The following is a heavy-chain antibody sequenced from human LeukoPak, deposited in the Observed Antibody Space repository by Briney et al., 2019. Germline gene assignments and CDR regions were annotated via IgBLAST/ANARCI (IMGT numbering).Heavy chain of an antibody. Sequence: GGALRLSCAASGFTFSIYWMSWVRQAPGKGLEWVANIKQDGSGKYYVDSVKGRFTMSRDNAKNSLYLQMTSLRAEETAVFYCARVGRGISAAGSPYGMDVWGQGTTVTVSS. D-gene: IGHD6-13*01. J-gene: IGHJ6*02. V-gene: IGHV3-7*04. CDR1: GFTFSIYW. CDR2: IKQDGSGK. CDR3: ARVGRGISAAGSPYGMDV.